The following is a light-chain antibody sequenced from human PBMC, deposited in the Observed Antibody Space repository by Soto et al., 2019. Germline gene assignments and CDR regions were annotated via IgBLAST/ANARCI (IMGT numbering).Light chain of an antibody. J-gene: IGKJ1*01. CDR1: QSISSNY. CDR3: QQYGSSPKT. V-gene: IGKV3-20*01. CDR2: GAS. Sequence: IVLTQSPGALSLSPGESATLSCSANQSISSNYLAWYQQKPGQAPRLLIHGASNRATGIPDRFSGSGSGTDFTLTISRLEPEDFAVYYCQQYGSSPKTFGQGTKVDIK.